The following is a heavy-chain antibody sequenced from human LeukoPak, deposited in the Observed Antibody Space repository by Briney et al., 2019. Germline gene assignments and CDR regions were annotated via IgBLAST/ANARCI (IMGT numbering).Heavy chain of an antibody. CDR1: GGSISSYY. D-gene: IGHD2-2*01. CDR2: IYYSGST. Sequence: PSETLSLTCTVSGGSISSYYWSWIRQPPGKGLEWIGYIYYSGSTNYNPSLKSRVTMSVDTSKNQFSLKLSSVTAADTAVYYCAGGAVAVQYYYYGMDVWGEGTMVTVSS. V-gene: IGHV4-59*12. J-gene: IGHJ6*04. CDR3: AGGAVAVQYYYYGMDV.